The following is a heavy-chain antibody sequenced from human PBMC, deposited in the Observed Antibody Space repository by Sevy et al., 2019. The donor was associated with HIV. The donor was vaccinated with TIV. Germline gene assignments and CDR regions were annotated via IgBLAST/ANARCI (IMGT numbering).Heavy chain of an antibody. Sequence: ASVKVPGKVSGYTLTELSMHWVRQAPGKGLEWMGGFDPEDGETIYAQKFQGRVTMTEDTSTDTAYMELSSLRSEDTAVYYCATVPARITIFGVAKGGYYFDYWGQGTLVTVSS. CDR3: ATVPARITIFGVAKGGYYFDY. V-gene: IGHV1-24*01. J-gene: IGHJ4*02. D-gene: IGHD3-3*01. CDR2: FDPEDGET. CDR1: GYTLTELS.